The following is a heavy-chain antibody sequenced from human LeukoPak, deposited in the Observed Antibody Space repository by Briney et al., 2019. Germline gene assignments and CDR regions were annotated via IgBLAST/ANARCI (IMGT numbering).Heavy chain of an antibody. CDR2: IYYSGST. CDR1: GGSISSSSYY. J-gene: IGHJ5*02. V-gene: IGHV4-39*07. CDR3: ARDIERAGYYYGSGSFHWFDP. D-gene: IGHD3-10*01. Sequence: PSETLSLTCTVSGGSISSSSYYWGWIRQPPGKGLEWIGSIYYSGSTNYNPSLKSRVTISVDTSKNQFSLKLSSVTAADTAVYYCARDIERAGYYYGSGSFHWFDPWGQGTLVTVSS.